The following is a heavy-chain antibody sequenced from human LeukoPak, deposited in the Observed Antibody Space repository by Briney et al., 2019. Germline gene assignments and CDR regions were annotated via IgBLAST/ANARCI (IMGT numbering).Heavy chain of an antibody. CDR1: GFTVSSNY. CDR3: ARAWVAVAGDYYYYMDV. V-gene: IGHV3-66*01. D-gene: IGHD6-19*01. J-gene: IGHJ6*03. Sequence: GGSLRLSCAASGFTVSSNYMSWVRQAPGKGLEWVSVIYSGGNTDYADSVKGRFTISRDNSKNTLYLQMNSLRAEDTAVYYCARAWVAVAGDYYYYMDVWGKGTTVTISS. CDR2: IYSGGNT.